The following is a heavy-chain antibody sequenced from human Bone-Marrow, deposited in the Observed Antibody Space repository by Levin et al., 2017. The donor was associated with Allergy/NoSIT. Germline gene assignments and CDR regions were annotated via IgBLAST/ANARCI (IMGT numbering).Heavy chain of an antibody. V-gene: IGHV3-23*01. CDR2: ISGGGTTT. D-gene: IGHD3-10*01. CDR1: GFTFSSYA. J-gene: IGHJ4*02. Sequence: GGSLRLSCAASGFTFSSYAMNWVRQAPGKGLEWVSVISGGGTTTYYADSVKGRFTISRDNPKNILYLQMNSLGAEDTAVYYCAKGVAGSGNTLDYWGQGTLVTVSS. CDR3: AKGVAGSGNTLDY.